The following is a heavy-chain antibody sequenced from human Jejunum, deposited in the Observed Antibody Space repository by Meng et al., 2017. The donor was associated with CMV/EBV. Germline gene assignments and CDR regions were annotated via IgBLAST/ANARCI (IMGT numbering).Heavy chain of an antibody. Sequence: EYTFTDYYMHWVRQAPGQGLEWLGYINPNTGDTNYAQKFQGRVIMTRDTSSNTAYVELTRLRSDDTALYYCAKDGGSFLDYYFDFWGQGTLVIVSS. CDR2: INPNTGDT. CDR3: AKDGGSFLDYYFDF. J-gene: IGHJ4*02. CDR1: EYTFTDYY. V-gene: IGHV1-2*02. D-gene: IGHD1-26*01.